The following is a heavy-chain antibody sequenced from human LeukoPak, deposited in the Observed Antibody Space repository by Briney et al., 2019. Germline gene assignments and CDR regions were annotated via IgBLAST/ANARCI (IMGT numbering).Heavy chain of an antibody. CDR3: ARVGRGDHTWGSYSFDS. CDR1: DDSISTYY. J-gene: IGHJ4*02. D-gene: IGHD3-16*01. V-gene: IGHV4-59*01. Sequence: SETLSLACTVPDDSISTYYWSWIRQPPGAGLEWIGYISNSGSTVYNPSLKSLVTISLDTSKNQFSLNLNSVTAADTAVYYCARVGRGDHTWGSYSFDSWGQGTLVTVSS. CDR2: ISNSGST.